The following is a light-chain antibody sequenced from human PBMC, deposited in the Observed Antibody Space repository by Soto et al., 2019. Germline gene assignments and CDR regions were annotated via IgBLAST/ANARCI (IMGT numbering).Light chain of an antibody. CDR2: DAS. V-gene: IGKV3-11*01. J-gene: IGKJ5*01. CDR3: QQGGT. CDR1: QSVNSY. Sequence: EIVLTQSPATLSLSPGERATLSCSASQSVNSYLAWYQQKPGQAPRLLIYDASNRATGIPARFSGSGSGTDFTLTISSLEPKDFAVYYCQQGGTFGQGTRLEIK.